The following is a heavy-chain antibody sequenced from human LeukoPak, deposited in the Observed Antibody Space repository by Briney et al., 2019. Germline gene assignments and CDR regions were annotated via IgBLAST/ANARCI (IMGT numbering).Heavy chain of an antibody. CDR2: FDPEDGIT. CDR3: ATEVDTAMGHAFDI. Sequence: ASVKVSCKVSGYTLIELSMHWVRQAPGKGLEWMGGFDPEDGITIYAQKFQGRVTITADTSTVTAYMQLSSLRSEDTTVYYCATEVDTAMGHAFDIWGQGTMVTVSS. V-gene: IGHV1-24*01. D-gene: IGHD5-18*01. CDR1: GYTLIELS. J-gene: IGHJ3*02.